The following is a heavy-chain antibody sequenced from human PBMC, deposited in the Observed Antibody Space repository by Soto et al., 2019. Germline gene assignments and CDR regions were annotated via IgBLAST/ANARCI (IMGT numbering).Heavy chain of an antibody. J-gene: IGHJ6*02. D-gene: IGHD2-21*02. V-gene: IGHV1-2*02. CDR2: INPKSGAT. CDR3: VFYCAQLKSAGDDYFRYGLDV. Sequence: GASVKVSCKASGYRITGYGLHWVRQAPGQGLQWMGWINPKSGATDYAQKFQGRVTMTREMSTNTAYLELRGLRSDDTADDTAVFYCAQLKSAGDDYFRYGLDVWGQGNTVTV. CDR1: GYRITGYG.